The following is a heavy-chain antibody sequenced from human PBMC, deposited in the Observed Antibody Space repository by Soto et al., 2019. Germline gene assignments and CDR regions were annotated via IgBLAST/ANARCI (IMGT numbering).Heavy chain of an antibody. Sequence: QVQLVESGGDLVKPGGSLRLSCAASGFTFSDYYISWIRQAPGKGLEWVGYISSSGFSTFYADSVKGRFTISRDSGENLVYLEMNTLRAEDTAVYYCARDRLTYSYSAMDVWGQGTTVIVS. D-gene: IGHD5-18*01. V-gene: IGHV3-11*01. J-gene: IGHJ6*02. CDR3: ARDRLTYSYSAMDV. CDR2: ISSSGFST. CDR1: GFTFSDYY.